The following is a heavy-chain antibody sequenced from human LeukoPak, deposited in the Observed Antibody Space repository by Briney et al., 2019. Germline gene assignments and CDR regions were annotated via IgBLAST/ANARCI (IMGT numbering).Heavy chain of an antibody. CDR3: ARSVDTAMAPVLNWFDP. J-gene: IGHJ5*02. CDR1: GASISSSSYY. D-gene: IGHD5-18*01. V-gene: IGHV4-61*05. CDR2: IYYSGIT. Sequence: SETLSLTCTVSGASISSSSYYWGWIRQPPGKGLEWIGYIYYSGITNYDPSLKSRLTISVDTSKNQFSLKLSSVTAADTAVYYCARSVDTAMAPVLNWFDPWGQGTLVTVSS.